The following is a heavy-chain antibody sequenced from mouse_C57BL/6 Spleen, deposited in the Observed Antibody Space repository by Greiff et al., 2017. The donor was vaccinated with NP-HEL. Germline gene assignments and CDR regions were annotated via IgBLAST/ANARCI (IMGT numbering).Heavy chain of an antibody. CDR3: TRDGSSYDSAMDY. Sequence: QVQLQQSGAELVRPGASVTLSCKASGYTFTDYEMHWVKQTPVHGLEWIGAIDPETGGTAYNQKFKGKAILTADKSSSTAYMELRSLTSEDSAVYYCTRDGSSYDSAMDYWGQGTSVTVSS. D-gene: IGHD1-1*01. J-gene: IGHJ4*01. CDR1: GYTFTDYE. CDR2: IDPETGGT. V-gene: IGHV1-15*01.